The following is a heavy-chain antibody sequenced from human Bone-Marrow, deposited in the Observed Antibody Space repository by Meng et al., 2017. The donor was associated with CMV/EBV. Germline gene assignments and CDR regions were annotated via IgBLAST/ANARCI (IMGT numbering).Heavy chain of an antibody. CDR3: AGGYYPYYGMDV. CDR2: IYYSGST. D-gene: IGHD3-22*01. Sequence: ESLKISCAASGFTVSSNYMSWIRQPPGKGLEWIGYIYYSGSTNYNPSLKSRVTISVDTSKNQFSLKLSSVTAADTAVYYCAGGYYPYYGMDVWGQGTTVTVSS. J-gene: IGHJ6*02. CDR1: GFTVSSNY. V-gene: IGHV4-59*02.